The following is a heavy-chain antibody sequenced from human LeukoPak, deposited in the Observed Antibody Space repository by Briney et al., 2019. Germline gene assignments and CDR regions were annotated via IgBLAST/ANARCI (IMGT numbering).Heavy chain of an antibody. CDR3: ARGSGAYY. Sequence: GGSLRLSCAASGFTFSRYEMNWVCQAPGKGLEWLSYISSTGTTIYYADSVRGRFTISRDNAKNSLYLQMNSLRAEDTAVYYCARGSGAYYWGQGTLVTVSS. V-gene: IGHV3-48*03. CDR2: ISSTGTTI. J-gene: IGHJ4*02. CDR1: GFTFSRYE. D-gene: IGHD3-16*01.